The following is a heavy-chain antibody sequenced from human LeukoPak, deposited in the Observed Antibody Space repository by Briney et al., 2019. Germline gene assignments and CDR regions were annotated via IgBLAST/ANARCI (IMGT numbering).Heavy chain of an antibody. J-gene: IGHJ4*02. CDR3: ARDVGTGGSPDY. D-gene: IGHD3-16*01. CDR2: INGDGSRT. Sequence: GGSLRLSCAASGFTFSSYWMHWVRQAPGKGLVWVSRINGDGSRTDYADSVKGRFTISRDNSKNTLYLQMNSLRAEDTAVYYCARDVGTGGSPDYWGQGTLVTVSS. CDR1: GFTFSSYW. V-gene: IGHV3-74*01.